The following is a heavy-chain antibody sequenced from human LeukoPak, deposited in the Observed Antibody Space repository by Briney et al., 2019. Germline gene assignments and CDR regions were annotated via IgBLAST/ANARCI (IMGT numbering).Heavy chain of an antibody. D-gene: IGHD4-17*01. J-gene: IGHJ6*03. Sequence: GGSLRLSCAASGFTFSCYAMLWVRQAPGKGLEWVAFIQYDGRNKCCADSVKGRFTVSRDNSKNTPYLQMNSLRVEDTAIYYCAKDKNDSGDYSSMDVWGKGTTVTVSS. CDR1: GFTFSCYA. V-gene: IGHV3-30*02. CDR3: AKDKNDSGDYSSMDV. CDR2: IQYDGRNK.